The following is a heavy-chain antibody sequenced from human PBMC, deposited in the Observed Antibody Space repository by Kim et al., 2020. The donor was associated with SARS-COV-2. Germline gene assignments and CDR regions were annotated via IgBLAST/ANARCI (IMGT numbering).Heavy chain of an antibody. V-gene: IGHV3-23*01. J-gene: IGHJ5*02. D-gene: IGHD5-12*01. CDR3: AKGPSEAERWLPNWFDP. Sequence: GGSLRLSCAASGFTFSCYAMSWVRQAPGKGLEWVSAISGSGGNTYHADSVKGRFTISRDNSKDTLYLQMNGLRAEDTAVYYCAKGPSEAERWLPNWFDPWGQGTLVTVSS. CDR2: ISGSGGNT. CDR1: GFTFSCYA.